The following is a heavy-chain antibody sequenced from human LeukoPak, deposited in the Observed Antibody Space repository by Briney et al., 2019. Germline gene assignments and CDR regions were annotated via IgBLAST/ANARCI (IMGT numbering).Heavy chain of an antibody. Sequence: GGPLRLSCAPSGFTFSDYYKSWLRRAPGKGLEWLSYCCSSGSNIYYAHYVKGRFAISRDNAKNPLYLQMNSLRAEYTADYYCARRRDFVDYWGQGTLVTVSS. J-gene: IGHJ4*02. V-gene: IGHV3-11*01. CDR1: GFTFSDYY. CDR3: ARRRDFVDY. CDR2: CCSSGSNI. D-gene: IGHD3/OR15-3a*01.